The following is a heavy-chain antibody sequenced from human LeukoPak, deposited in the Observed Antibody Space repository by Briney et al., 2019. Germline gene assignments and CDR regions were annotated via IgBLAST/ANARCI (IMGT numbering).Heavy chain of an antibody. J-gene: IGHJ4*02. CDR1: GFTFSTYA. Sequence: GGSLRLSRAASGFTFSTYAMSWVRQAPGKGLEWVSGISAGDDSTYYADSVKGRFTVSRDNSKNTLYLQMNSLRVEDTAVYYCAKDSGSYWGSFDYWGQGTLVTVSS. CDR3: AKDSGSYWGSFDY. D-gene: IGHD1-26*01. V-gene: IGHV3-23*01. CDR2: ISAGDDST.